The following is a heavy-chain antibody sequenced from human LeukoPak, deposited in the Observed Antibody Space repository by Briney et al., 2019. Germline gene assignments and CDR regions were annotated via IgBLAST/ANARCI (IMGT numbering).Heavy chain of an antibody. CDR1: GGTFSSYA. J-gene: IGHJ4*02. D-gene: IGHD3-22*01. CDR3: ARGERGSSGYPPDY. V-gene: IGHV1-69*05. Sequence: SVKVSCKASGGTFSSYAISWVRQAPGQGLEWMGGIIPIFGTANYAQKFQGRVTMTRDTSISTAYMELSRLRSDDTAVYYCARGERGSSGYPPDYWGQGTLVTVSS. CDR2: IIPIFGTA.